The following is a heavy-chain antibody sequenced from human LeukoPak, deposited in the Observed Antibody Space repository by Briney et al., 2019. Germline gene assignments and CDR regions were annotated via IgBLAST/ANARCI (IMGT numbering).Heavy chain of an antibody. CDR1: GDPFGSYA. J-gene: IGHJ1*01. CDR2: IVPIFGKT. D-gene: IGHD3-3*01. V-gene: IGHV1-69*05. Sequence: ASVKVSCKASGDPFGSYALSWVRQAPGQGLEWVGGIVPIFGKTTYAQKFQGRLAITTDESTSTTYMELSSLTSADTAVYYCARGQEGIMWFFYNWGQGHLVTVS. CDR3: ARGQEGIMWFFYN.